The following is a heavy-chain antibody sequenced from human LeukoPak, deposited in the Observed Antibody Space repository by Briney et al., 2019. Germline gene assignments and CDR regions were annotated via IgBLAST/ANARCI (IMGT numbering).Heavy chain of an antibody. CDR3: ARDRDYCTNGVWPCYYYHGMDV. CDR1: GGXISSYY. V-gene: IGHV4-59*01. Sequence: SETLSLTCTVSGGXISSYYCSWIRQPPGKGLEWIGYIYYSGSTNYNPSLKSRVTISVDTSKNQFSLKLSSVTAADTAVYYCARDRDYCTNGVWPCYYYHGMDVWGQVPTVTVSS. CDR2: IYYSGST. D-gene: IGHD2-8*01. J-gene: IGHJ6*02.